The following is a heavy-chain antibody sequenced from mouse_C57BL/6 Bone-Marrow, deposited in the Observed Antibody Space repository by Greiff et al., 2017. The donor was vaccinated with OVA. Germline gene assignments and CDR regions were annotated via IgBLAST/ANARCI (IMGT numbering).Heavy chain of an antibody. Sequence: QVQLKESGAELARPGASVKLSCKASGYTFTSYGISWVKQRTGQGLEWIGEIYPRSGNTYYNEKFKGKATLTADKSSSTAYMELRSLTSEDSAVYFCARGRGNWDALLFDYWGQGTTLTVSS. V-gene: IGHV1-81*01. CDR3: ARGRGNWDALLFDY. D-gene: IGHD4-1*01. CDR1: GYTFTSYG. CDR2: IYPRSGNT. J-gene: IGHJ2*01.